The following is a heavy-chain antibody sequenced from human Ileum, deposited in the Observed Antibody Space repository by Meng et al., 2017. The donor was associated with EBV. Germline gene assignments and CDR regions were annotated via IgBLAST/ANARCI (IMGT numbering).Heavy chain of an antibody. J-gene: IGHJ4*02. D-gene: IGHD6-25*01. V-gene: IGHV7-4-1*02. Sequence: QFQLVHSGSELKKPGASVRISCKVSGYTFTTYGMNWVRQAPGQGLEWMGWINTNTGKPTYAQGLTGRFVFSLDTSVSTAYLQISSLKAEDTAVYYCARDSEAADYWGQGTLVTASS. CDR2: INTNTGKP. CDR3: ARDSEAADY. CDR1: GYTFTTYG.